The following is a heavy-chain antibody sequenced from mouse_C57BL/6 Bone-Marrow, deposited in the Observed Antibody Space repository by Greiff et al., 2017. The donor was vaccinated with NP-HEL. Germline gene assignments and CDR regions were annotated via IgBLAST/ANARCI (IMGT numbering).Heavy chain of an antibody. J-gene: IGHJ1*03. CDR1: GYTFTSYG. V-gene: IGHV1-64*01. D-gene: IGHD2-3*01. CDR3: ARELGWLRTWYFDV. Sequence: QVQLKQPGAELVKPGASVKLSCKASGYTFTSYGMHWVKQRPGQGLEWIGMIHPNSGSTNYNEKFKSKATLTVDKSSSTAYMQLSSLTSEDSAVYYCARELGWLRTWYFDVWGTGTTVTVSS. CDR2: IHPNSGST.